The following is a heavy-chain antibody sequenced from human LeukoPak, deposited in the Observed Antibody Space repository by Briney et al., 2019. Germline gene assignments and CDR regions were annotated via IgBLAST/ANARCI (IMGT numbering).Heavy chain of an antibody. CDR1: GFNFSTYN. Sequence: PGGSLRLSCAASGFNFSTYNVNWVRQAPGKGLDWVSYISSSSRTRYYADSVKGRFTISRDNAKDSLYLQMNSLRAEDTAVYYCARGTDGDPGDDIWGQGTMVTVSS. CDR2: ISSSSRTR. CDR3: ARGTDGDPGDDI. J-gene: IGHJ3*02. V-gene: IGHV3-48*04. D-gene: IGHD4-17*01.